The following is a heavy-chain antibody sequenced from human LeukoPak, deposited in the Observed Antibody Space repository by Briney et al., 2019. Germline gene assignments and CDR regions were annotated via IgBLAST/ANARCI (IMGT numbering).Heavy chain of an antibody. V-gene: IGHV4-61*02. CDR2: ISSSGST. D-gene: IGHD3-10*01. Sequence: SETLSLTCAVSGGSISSGDYYWSWIRQPAGKGLEWIGRISSSGSTNYNPSLKSRVTISVDTSKNQFSLKLSSVTAADTAVYYCARTRYYYNSRSYGAPYYFDYWGQGTLVTVSS. J-gene: IGHJ4*02. CDR1: GGSISSGDYY. CDR3: ARTRYYYNSRSYGAPYYFDY.